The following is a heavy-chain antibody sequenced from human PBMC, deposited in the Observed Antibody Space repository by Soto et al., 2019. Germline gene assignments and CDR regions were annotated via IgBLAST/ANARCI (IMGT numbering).Heavy chain of an antibody. CDR3: AKDKWLGYFDY. D-gene: IGHD6-19*01. J-gene: IGHJ4*02. V-gene: IGHV3-23*01. CDR2: ISGSGATT. CDR1: GFTFSSYA. Sequence: EVQLLESGGGLVQPGGSLRLSCAASGFTFSSYAMSWVRQIPGKGLEWVSHISGSGATTYYADSVKGRFTISRDKSTNTLHLQMNSLRDEDTALYFCAKDKWLGYFDYWGQGTLVTVSS.